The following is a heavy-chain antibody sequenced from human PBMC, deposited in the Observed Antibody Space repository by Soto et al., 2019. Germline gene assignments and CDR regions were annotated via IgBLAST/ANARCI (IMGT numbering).Heavy chain of an antibody. CDR1: GGTFNTYA. Sequence: QVQLVQSGAEMKKPGSSVKVSCQSSGGTFNTYAMNWVRQDPGQGPEWMGDISPMFGAANYAPKFQGTVTITADECTGTSYMQLSSLTSEDTALYFCAREVQVHTPAFVYWGQGTLVTVSS. D-gene: IGHD3-10*01. V-gene: IGHV1-69*19. CDR2: ISPMFGAA. J-gene: IGHJ4*02. CDR3: AREVQVHTPAFVY.